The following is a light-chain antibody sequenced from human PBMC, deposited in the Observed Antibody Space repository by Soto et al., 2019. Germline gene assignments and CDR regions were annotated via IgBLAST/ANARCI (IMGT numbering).Light chain of an antibody. CDR2: LNSDGSH. CDR1: SGHSSYA. V-gene: IGLV4-69*02. Sequence: QSVLTQSPSASASLGASVKLTCTLSSGHSSYAIAWHQQQPEKGPRYLMKLNSDGSHSKGDESPDRFSGSSSGAERYRTIARLRSEDEAGCFCQAWGTGLVFGGGIKCTVL. J-gene: IGLJ3*02. CDR3: QAWGTGLV.